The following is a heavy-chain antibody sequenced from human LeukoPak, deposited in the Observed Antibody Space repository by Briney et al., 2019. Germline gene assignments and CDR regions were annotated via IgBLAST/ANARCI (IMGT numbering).Heavy chain of an antibody. Sequence: QPGGSRRPSCAASAFTVSSYGMRCARQAPGKGLEWVAQVSYDGSDKYYADSVKSRFTISRDNSKTMLYMQMNSLRGEDTAVYCGAKAHLLDWLLPFDYWGQGTLVTVSS. V-gene: IGHV3-30*18. CDR2: VSYDGSDK. CDR3: AKAHLLDWLLPFDY. J-gene: IGHJ4*02. CDR1: AFTVSSYG. D-gene: IGHD3/OR15-3a*01.